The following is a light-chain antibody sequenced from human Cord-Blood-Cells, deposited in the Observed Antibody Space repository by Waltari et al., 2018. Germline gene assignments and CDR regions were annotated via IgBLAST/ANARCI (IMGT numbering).Light chain of an antibody. J-gene: IGKJ1*01. Sequence: IQLTQSPSSLSASVGDRVTITCRASQGIISYLAWYPQKPGKAPKLLIYAASTLQSGVPSRFSGSGSGTDFTLTISSLQPEDFATYYCQRLNSYPWTFGQGTKVEIK. CDR1: QGIISY. V-gene: IGKV1-9*01. CDR3: QRLNSYPWT. CDR2: AAS.